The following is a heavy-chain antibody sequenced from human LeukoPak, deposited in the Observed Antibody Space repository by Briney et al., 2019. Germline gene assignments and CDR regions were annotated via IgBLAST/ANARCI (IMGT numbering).Heavy chain of an antibody. V-gene: IGHV3-30*18. CDR3: AKDSHNNYGMDV. Sequence: PGRSLRLYCAASGFTFSSYGMHWVRQAPGKGLEWVAVISYDGSNKYYADSVKGRFTISRDNSKNTLYLQMNSLRAEDTAVYYCAKDSHNNYGMDVWGQGTTVTVSS. D-gene: IGHD1-1*01. CDR2: ISYDGSNK. J-gene: IGHJ6*02. CDR1: GFTFSSYG.